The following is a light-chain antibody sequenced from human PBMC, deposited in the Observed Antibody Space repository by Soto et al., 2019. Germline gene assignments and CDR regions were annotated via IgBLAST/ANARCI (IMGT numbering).Light chain of an antibody. CDR3: QQYGTSPLMYS. CDR2: GAS. J-gene: IGKJ2*01. V-gene: IGKV3-20*01. CDR1: QSIINNY. Sequence: ESVLTQSPGSLSLSPGETATLSCRASQSIINNYLAWYQQKPGQAPRLLIYGASIRATGVPDRFSGSGSGTDFTLTITRLEAEELAVYYCQQYGTSPLMYSFGQGTKLGVK.